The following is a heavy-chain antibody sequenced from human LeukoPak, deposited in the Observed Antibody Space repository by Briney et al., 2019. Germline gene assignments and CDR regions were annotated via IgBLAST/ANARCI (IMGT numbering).Heavy chain of an antibody. J-gene: IGHJ4*02. CDR1: GFTFSSNA. V-gene: IGHV3-30*04. CDR2: ISYDGSNK. CDR3: ATGGKFDFWSGYHIDN. D-gene: IGHD3-3*01. Sequence: GGSLRLSCEVSGFTFSSNAMHWVRQAPGKGLEWVAVISYDGSNKNFADSVKGRFTVSRDNSKHALYLHMNSLRSDDTAMYYCATGGKFDFWSGYHIDNWGQGTLVAASS.